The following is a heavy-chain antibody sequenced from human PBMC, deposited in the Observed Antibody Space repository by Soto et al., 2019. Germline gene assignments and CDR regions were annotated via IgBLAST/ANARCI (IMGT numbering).Heavy chain of an antibody. J-gene: IGHJ5*02. CDR2: TSSDGDIT. CDR1: GFTFSEYS. V-gene: IGHV3-64D*06. D-gene: IGHD3-9*01. Sequence: VGSLRLSCSASGFTFSEYSMHWVRQAPGKGLQYVSTTSSDGDITYYADSVKGRFTISRDNSKNTLYLQMNSLRPEDTAVYYCVKVSTFYDILTGYYSTNFFDPWGQEPWSPSPQ. CDR3: VKVSTFYDILTGYYSTNFFDP.